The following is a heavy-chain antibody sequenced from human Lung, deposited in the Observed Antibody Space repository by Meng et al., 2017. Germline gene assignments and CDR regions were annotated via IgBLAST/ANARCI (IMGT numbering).Heavy chain of an antibody. CDR2: TYYRSKWYN. V-gene: IGHV6-1*01. J-gene: IGHJ4*02. CDR1: GDSVSSNSPA. Sequence: QLQLQHSGPGLVNPSHTLSPTCAISGDSVSSNSPAWNWIRQSPSRGLEWLGRTYYRSKWYNDYAVSVKSRITINPDTSKNQFSLQLNSVTPEDTAVYYCARDHSGSYYVRFDYWGQGILVTVSS. CDR3: ARDHSGSYYVRFDY. D-gene: IGHD1-26*01.